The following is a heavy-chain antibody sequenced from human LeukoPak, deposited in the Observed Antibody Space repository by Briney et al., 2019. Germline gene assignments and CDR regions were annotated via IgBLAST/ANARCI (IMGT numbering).Heavy chain of an antibody. D-gene: IGHD6-19*01. V-gene: IGHV4-38-2*01. CDR2: IYHSGST. J-gene: IGHJ4*02. Sequence: SETLSLTCAVYGGSFSGYYWGWIRQPPGKGLEWIGSIYHSGSTYYNPSLKSRVTISVDTSKNQFSLKLSSVTTADTAVYYCARGMKYSSGWSEYYFDYWGQGTLVTVSS. CDR3: ARGMKYSSGWSEYYFDY. CDR1: GGSFSGYY.